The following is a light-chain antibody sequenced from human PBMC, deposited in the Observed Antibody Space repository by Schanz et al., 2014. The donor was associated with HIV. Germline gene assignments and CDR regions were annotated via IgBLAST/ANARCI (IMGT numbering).Light chain of an antibody. V-gene: IGKV3-20*01. CDR1: QRLSSAY. CDR3: HFFGNSGGT. J-gene: IGKJ4*01. CDR2: ATS. Sequence: EIVLTQSPGTLSLSPGERATLSCGASQRLSSAYLAWYQQKRDQPPRLVIYATSTRAVGIPDRFSGTGSGTDFTLTISRLEPEDFAVYYCHFFGNSGGTFGGGTKVEIK.